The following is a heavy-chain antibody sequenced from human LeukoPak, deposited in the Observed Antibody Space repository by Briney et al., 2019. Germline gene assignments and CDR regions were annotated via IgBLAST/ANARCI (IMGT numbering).Heavy chain of an antibody. CDR1: GYSFTSYW. V-gene: IGHV5-51*01. CDR2: LYPGDSDT. Sequence: GESLQISCKGSGYSFTSYWIGWVRQMPGKGLEGMGLLYPGDSDTRYGPSFQGQVPLSDDKSNSTAYLQWSSLKASDTAMYDCARHLRSRYCSGGSCPTFDYWGQGTLVTVSS. CDR3: ARHLRSRYCSGGSCPTFDY. D-gene: IGHD2-15*01. J-gene: IGHJ4*02.